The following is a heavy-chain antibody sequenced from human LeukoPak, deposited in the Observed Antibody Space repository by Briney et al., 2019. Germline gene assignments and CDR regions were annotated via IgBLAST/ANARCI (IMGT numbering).Heavy chain of an antibody. CDR2: ISSSGSYI. V-gene: IGHV3-21*01. CDR3: ARPAGTGDFDY. CDR1: GFTFSSYT. J-gene: IGHJ4*02. D-gene: IGHD6-13*01. Sequence: SGGSLRLSCAASGFTFSSYTMNWVRQAPGKGLEWVASISSSGSYIYYADSLKGRFTISRDNAKNSLYLQMNSQRAEDTAVYYCARPAGTGDFDYWGQGALVTVSS.